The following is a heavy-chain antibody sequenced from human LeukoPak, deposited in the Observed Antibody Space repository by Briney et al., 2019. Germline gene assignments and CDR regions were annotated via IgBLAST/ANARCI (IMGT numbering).Heavy chain of an antibody. Sequence: PGGSLRLSCAASGFTFSSYEMNWVRQAPGKGLEWVSYISSSGSTIYYADSVKGRFTISRDNSKNTLYLQVNSLSAGDTAIYYCAKGSVAAHYFFNYWGQGTLVTVSS. J-gene: IGHJ4*02. V-gene: IGHV3-48*03. D-gene: IGHD2-15*01. CDR3: AKGSVAAHYFFNY. CDR1: GFTFSSYE. CDR2: ISSSGSTI.